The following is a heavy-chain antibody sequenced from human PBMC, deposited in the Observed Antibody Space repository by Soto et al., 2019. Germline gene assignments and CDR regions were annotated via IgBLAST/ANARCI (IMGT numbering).Heavy chain of an antibody. Sequence: WTWIRQFPGKGLERLAHIYYSGNTYYNPSLKSRLSISQDTSTNQFSLSLTSVTAADTAVYFCARGAADYGNAFDIWGRGTLVTVSS. D-gene: IGHD4-17*01. J-gene: IGHJ3*02. CDR2: IYYSGNT. CDR3: ARGAADYGNAFDI. V-gene: IGHV4-31*02.